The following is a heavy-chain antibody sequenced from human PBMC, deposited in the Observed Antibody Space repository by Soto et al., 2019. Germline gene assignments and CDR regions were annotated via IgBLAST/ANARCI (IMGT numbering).Heavy chain of an antibody. CDR3: ASRPSSSPHSFDP. CDR1: GGTFSSYA. D-gene: IGHD2-2*01. V-gene: IGHV1-69*13. Sequence: SVKVSCKASGGTFSSYAISWVRQAPGQGLEWMGGIIPIFGTANYAQKFQGRVTITADESTSTAYMELSSLRSEDTAVYYCASRPSSSPHSFDPWGQGTLVTVSS. J-gene: IGHJ5*02. CDR2: IIPIFGTA.